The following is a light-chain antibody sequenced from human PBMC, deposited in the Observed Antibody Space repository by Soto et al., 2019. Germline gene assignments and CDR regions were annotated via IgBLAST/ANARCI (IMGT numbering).Light chain of an antibody. V-gene: IGKV1-5*03. J-gene: IGKJ1*01. CDR3: QQYNSYSPT. CDR2: KAS. Sequence: DIQMTQSPSTLSASVGDRVTITCRASQSISTWLAWYQQEPGKAPKLLIHKASSLQSGVPSRFLGSGSGTDFTLTISSLHPDDFATYYCQQYNSYSPTFGQGTRVEIK. CDR1: QSISTW.